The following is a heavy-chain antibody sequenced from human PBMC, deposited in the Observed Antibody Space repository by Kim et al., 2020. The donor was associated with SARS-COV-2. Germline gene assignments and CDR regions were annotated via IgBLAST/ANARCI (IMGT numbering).Heavy chain of an antibody. Sequence: SETLSLTCAVYGGSFSGYYWSWIRQPPGKGLEWIGEINHSGSTNYNPSLKSRVTISVDTSKNQFSLKLSSVTAADTAVYYCARAHPYLYYYGSGSYPLSRYYYYYMDVWGKGTTVTVSS. CDR1: GGSFSGYY. CDR3: ARAHPYLYYYGSGSYPLSRYYYYYMDV. J-gene: IGHJ6*03. V-gene: IGHV4-34*01. CDR2: INHSGST. D-gene: IGHD3-10*01.